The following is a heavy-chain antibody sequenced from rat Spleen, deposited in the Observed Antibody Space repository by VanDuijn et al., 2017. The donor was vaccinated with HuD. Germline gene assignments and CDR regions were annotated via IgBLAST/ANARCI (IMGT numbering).Heavy chain of an antibody. J-gene: IGHJ2*01. V-gene: IGHV2-1*01. CDR3: TSYVYYGH. D-gene: IGHD1-6*01. Sequence: QVQLKESGPGLVQPSQTLSLTCTVSGFSLITNSVHWVRQPPGKGLERMGGIWGDGTTDYNLGLKSRLIISRDTSKSQVFLKMNSLQTEDTAMYFCTSYVYYGHWGQGVMVTVSS. CDR2: IWGDGTT. CDR1: GFSLITNS.